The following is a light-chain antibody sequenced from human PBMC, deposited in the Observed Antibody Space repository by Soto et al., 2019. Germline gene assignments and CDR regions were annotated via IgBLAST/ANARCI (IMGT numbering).Light chain of an antibody. J-gene: IGKJ1*01. Sequence: DIQLTQSPSFLSGSVGDRVSITCRASQGINTYLVWYQQKPGKAPKLLIYAASTLQSGVPPRFSGSGSGTEFTLTISSLQPEDFATYYCQQFNSYPRTFGQGTKVEIK. V-gene: IGKV1-9*01. CDR2: AAS. CDR1: QGINTY. CDR3: QQFNSYPRT.